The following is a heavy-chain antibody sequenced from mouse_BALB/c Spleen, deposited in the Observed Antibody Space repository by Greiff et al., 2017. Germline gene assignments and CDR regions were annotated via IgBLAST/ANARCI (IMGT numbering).Heavy chain of an antibody. Sequence: VQLQESGAELARPGASVKMSCKASGYTFTSYTMHWVKQRPGQGLEWIGYINPSSGYTNYNQKFKDKATLTADKSSSTAYMQLSSLTSEDSAVYYCARPAYGSSSYAMDYWGQGTSVTVSS. CDR1: GYTFTSYT. V-gene: IGHV1-4*01. CDR3: ARPAYGSSSYAMDY. J-gene: IGHJ4*01. CDR2: INPSSGYT. D-gene: IGHD1-1*01.